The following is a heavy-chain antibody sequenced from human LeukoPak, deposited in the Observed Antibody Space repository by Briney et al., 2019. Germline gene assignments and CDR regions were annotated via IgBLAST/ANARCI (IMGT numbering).Heavy chain of an antibody. CDR1: GFTFSSYE. V-gene: IGHV3-48*03. J-gene: IGHJ4*02. D-gene: IGHD6-19*01. Sequence: GGSLRLSCAASGFTFSSYEMNWVRQAPGKGLEWVSYISSTGSTIYYADSVKGRFTISRDNAKNSLYLQLNSLRAEDTAVYYCARVHRCSAWKFDSWGQGTLVTVSS. CDR2: ISSTGSTI. CDR3: ARVHRCSAWKFDS.